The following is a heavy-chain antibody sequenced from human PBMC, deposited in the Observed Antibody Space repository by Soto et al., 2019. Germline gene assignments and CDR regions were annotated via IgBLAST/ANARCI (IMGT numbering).Heavy chain of an antibody. CDR3: ARFGLAWDFWSGYLDY. Sequence: QVQLVESGEGVVRPGRSSRLSCGARGFTLSTYAMLRVRRAPGKGLEWVAVISYDGSNKYYADSVKGRFTNSRENSKNSLYLQMNSVRAGDTAVYYCARFGLAWDFWSGYLDYWGQGTLVTVSS. V-gene: IGHV3-30-3*01. CDR2: ISYDGSNK. CDR1: GFTLSTYA. D-gene: IGHD3-3*01. J-gene: IGHJ4*02.